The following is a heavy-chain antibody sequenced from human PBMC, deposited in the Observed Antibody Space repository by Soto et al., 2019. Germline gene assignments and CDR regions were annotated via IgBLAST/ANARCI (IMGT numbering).Heavy chain of an antibody. Sequence: SETLSLTCVVSGGSISSYYWSWIRQPPGKGLEWIGYIYYSGSANYNPTLTSRVTISLDTSNNQFSLKLSSVTAADTAVYYCARDRYSSGWLDYWGLGTLVTVSS. CDR2: IYYSGSA. CDR3: ARDRYSSGWLDY. J-gene: IGHJ4*02. D-gene: IGHD6-19*01. V-gene: IGHV4-59*01. CDR1: GGSISSYY.